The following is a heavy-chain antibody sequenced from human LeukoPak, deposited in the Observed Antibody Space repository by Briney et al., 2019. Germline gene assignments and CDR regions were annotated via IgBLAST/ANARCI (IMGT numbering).Heavy chain of an antibody. CDR1: GYTFTGYY. CDR2: INPNNGGT. CDR3: ARVYYDFWSGYINYYYGMDV. V-gene: IGHV1-2*02. Sequence: GASVKVSCKASGYTFTGYYMHWVRQAPGQGLEWMGWINPNNGGTNYAQKFQGRVTMTRDTSISTAYMELSSLRSEDTAVYYCARVYYDFWSGYINYYYGMDVWGQGTTVTVSS. J-gene: IGHJ6*02. D-gene: IGHD3-3*01.